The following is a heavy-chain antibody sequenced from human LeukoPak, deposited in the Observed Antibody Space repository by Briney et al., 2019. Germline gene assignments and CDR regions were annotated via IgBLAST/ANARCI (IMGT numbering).Heavy chain of an antibody. Sequence: PSETLSLTCTVSGGSISSYYWSWIRQPPGKGLEWIGYIYYSGSTNYNPSLKSRVTISVDTSKNQFSLKLSSVTAADTAVYDCARDSSPYDFWSGYLPYYYGMDVWGQGTTVTVSS. CDR1: GGSISSYY. CDR3: ARDSSPYDFWSGYLPYYYGMDV. D-gene: IGHD3-3*01. V-gene: IGHV4-59*01. J-gene: IGHJ6*02. CDR2: IYYSGST.